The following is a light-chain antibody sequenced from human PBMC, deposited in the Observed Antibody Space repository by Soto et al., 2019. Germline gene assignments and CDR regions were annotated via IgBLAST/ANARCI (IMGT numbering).Light chain of an antibody. V-gene: IGLV3-1*01. CDR2: QDS. J-gene: IGLJ1*01. CDR3: QAWVSSTYV. Sequence: SYELTQPPSVSVSPGQTASITCSGDKLGDKYACWYHQKPGQSPGLGIYQDSKRTSGIPDRFSGSQSANTATLTISGTQAMDEADYYCQAWVSSTYVFGTGTKLTVL. CDR1: KLGDKY.